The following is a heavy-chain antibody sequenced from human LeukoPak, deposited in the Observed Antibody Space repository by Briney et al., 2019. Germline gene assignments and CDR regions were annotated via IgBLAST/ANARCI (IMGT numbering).Heavy chain of an antibody. J-gene: IGHJ4*02. V-gene: IGHV1-69*04. CDR1: GGTFSSYA. Sequence: GSSVKVSCKASGGTFSSYAISWVRQAPGQGLEWMGRIIPILGIANYAQKFQGRVTITADKSTSTAYMELSSLRSEDTAVYYCARDREGGDCFNWGQGTLVTVPS. CDR3: ARDREGGDCFN. D-gene: IGHD2-21*02. CDR2: IIPILGIA.